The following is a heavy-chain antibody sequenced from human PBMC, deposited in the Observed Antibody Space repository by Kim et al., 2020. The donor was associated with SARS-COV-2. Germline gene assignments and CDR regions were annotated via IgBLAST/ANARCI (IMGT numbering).Heavy chain of an antibody. D-gene: IGHD1-1*01. CDR1: GYSISSGYH. V-gene: IGHV4-38-2*02. CDR2: VYQSGST. J-gene: IGHJ6*02. CDR3: ARIRNHNTRNYGMDV. Sequence: SETLSLTCTVSGYSISSGYHLAWIRQPPGKGLEWIGSVYQSGSTYDNPSLKSRVTISVDISKNQFSLKLNSVTAADTAEYYCARIRNHNTRNYGMDVWGQGTAVTVSS.